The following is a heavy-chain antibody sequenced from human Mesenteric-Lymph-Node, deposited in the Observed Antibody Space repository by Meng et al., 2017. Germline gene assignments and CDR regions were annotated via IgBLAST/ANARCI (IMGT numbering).Heavy chain of an antibody. V-gene: IGHV3-73*01. J-gene: IGHJ4*02. CDR2: IRSKANSYAT. D-gene: IGHD3-9*01. Sequence: GESLKISCAASGFTFSGSAMHWVRQASGKGLEWVGRIRSKANSYATAYAASVKGRFTISRDDSKNTAYLQMNSLKTEDTAVYYCTRHILTGYDYWGQGTLVNGAS. CDR3: TRHILTGYDY. CDR1: GFTFSGSA.